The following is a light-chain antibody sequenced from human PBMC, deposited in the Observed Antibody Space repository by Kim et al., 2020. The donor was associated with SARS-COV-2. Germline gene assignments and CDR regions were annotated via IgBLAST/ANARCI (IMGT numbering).Light chain of an antibody. CDR3: SSYTSSSTLV. J-gene: IGLJ2*01. V-gene: IGLV2-14*03. Sequence: QSALTQAASVSGSPGQSITISCTGTSSDIGGYNYVSWYQQHPGKAPKLMIFDVSIRPSGVSNRFSGSKSGNTAPLTISGLQAEDEADYYCSSYTSSSTLVFGGGTKVTVL. CDR1: SSDIGGYNY. CDR2: DVS.